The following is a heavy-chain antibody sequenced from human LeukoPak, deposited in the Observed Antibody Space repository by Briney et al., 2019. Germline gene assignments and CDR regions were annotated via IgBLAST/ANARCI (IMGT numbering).Heavy chain of an antibody. J-gene: IGHJ4*02. V-gene: IGHV1-2*04. CDR2: INPNSGGT. Sequence: WASVKVSCKASGYTFTSYYMHWVRQAPGQGLEWMGWINPNSGGTNYAQKFQGWVTMTRDTSISTAYMELSRLRSDDTAVYYCARGREYQDYWGQGTLVTVSS. CDR1: GYTFTSYY. D-gene: IGHD3-10*01. CDR3: ARGREYQDY.